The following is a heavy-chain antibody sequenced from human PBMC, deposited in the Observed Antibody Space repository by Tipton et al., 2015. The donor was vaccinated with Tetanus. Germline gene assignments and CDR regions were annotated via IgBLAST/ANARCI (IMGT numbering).Heavy chain of an antibody. Sequence: TLCLTCAVYGGSFTDYSWSWIRQPPGQGLEWIGEVNQAGNTDYIPSLKGRVTMSLDTSKSQLSLNLSSVTAADPAVYYCARGPRTRIYDSSDYSFRYFYGMDVWGLGATVTVSS. J-gene: IGHJ6*02. D-gene: IGHD3-22*01. CDR1: GGSFTDYS. V-gene: IGHV4-34*01. CDR2: VNQAGNT. CDR3: ARGPRTRIYDSSDYSFRYFYGMDV.